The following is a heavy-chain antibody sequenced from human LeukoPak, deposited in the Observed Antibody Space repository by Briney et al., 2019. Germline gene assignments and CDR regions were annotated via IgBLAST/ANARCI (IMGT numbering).Heavy chain of an antibody. D-gene: IGHD6-13*01. J-gene: IGHJ4*02. CDR2: IYTSGST. CDR1: SGSISSYY. CDR3: ARAAVRYSSSWYNY. V-gene: IGHV4-4*07. Sequence: SETLSLTCTVSSGSISSYYWSWIRQPAGKGLEWIGRIYTSGSTNYNPSLRSRVTMSVDTSKNQFSLKLSSVTAADTAVYYCARAAVRYSSSWYNYWGQGTLVTVSS.